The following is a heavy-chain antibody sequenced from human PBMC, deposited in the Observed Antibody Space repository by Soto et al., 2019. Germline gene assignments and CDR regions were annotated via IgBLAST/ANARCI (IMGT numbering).Heavy chain of an antibody. D-gene: IGHD3-3*01. Sequence: GASVKVSCKASGYTFTSYGISWVRQAPGQGLEWMGWISAYNGNTNYAQKLQGRVTMTTDTSTSTAYMELRSLRSDDTAVYYCSIALEVPYYDFWSGYPPGVSAYYYGMDVWGQGTTVTVSS. V-gene: IGHV1-18*04. J-gene: IGHJ6*02. CDR1: GYTFTSYG. CDR2: ISAYNGNT. CDR3: SIALEVPYYDFWSGYPPGVSAYYYGMDV.